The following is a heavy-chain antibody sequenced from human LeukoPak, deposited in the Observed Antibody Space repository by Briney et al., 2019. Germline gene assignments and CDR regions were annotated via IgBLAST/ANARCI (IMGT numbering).Heavy chain of an antibody. Sequence: PGRSLRLSCAASGFTFSSYAMHWVRQAPGKGLEWVAVISYDGSNKYYADSVKGRFTISRDNSKNTLYLQMNSLRAEDTAVYYCARQRGSGEIFDYWGQGTLVTVSS. CDR2: ISYDGSNK. J-gene: IGHJ4*02. CDR3: ARQRGSGEIFDY. V-gene: IGHV3-30*04. D-gene: IGHD5-24*01. CDR1: GFTFSSYA.